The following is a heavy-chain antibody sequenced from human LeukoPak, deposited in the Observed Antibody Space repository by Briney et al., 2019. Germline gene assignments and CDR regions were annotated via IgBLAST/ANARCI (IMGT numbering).Heavy chain of an antibody. CDR1: GGSIGSYY. Sequence: SETLSLTCTVSGGSIGSYYWSWIRQPPGKGLEWIGYIYYRGSTNYNPSLKSRVTISLDTSKNQFSLTLSSVTAADTAVYYCARLESYYDLLTGFDPWGQGTLVTVSS. J-gene: IGHJ5*02. CDR2: IYYRGST. CDR3: ARLESYYDLLTGFDP. V-gene: IGHV4-59*08. D-gene: IGHD3-9*01.